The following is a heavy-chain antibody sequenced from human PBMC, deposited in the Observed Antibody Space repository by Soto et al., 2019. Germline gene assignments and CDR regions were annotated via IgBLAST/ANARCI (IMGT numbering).Heavy chain of an antibody. D-gene: IGHD3-22*01. CDR3: AREGDSSGYCYFDF. J-gene: IGHJ4*02. V-gene: IGHV1-69*13. CDR2: IIPIFGTA. Sequence: SSVKVSCKASGGTFSSYAISWVRQAPGQGLEWMGGIIPIFGTANYAQKFQGRVTITADESTSTAYMELSSLRSEDTAVYSCAREGDSSGYCYFDFWGQGTLVTFSS. CDR1: GGTFSSYA.